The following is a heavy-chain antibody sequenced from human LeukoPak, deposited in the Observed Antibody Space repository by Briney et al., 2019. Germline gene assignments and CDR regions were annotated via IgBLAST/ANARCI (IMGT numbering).Heavy chain of an antibody. CDR3: AKFSVHFGVVNYYYYMDV. Sequence: SETLSLTCTVSGYSLSSNYYWGWIRQPPGKGLEWIGSIFHRGRTYYNPSLKSRVTISVDTSKNQFSLKLSSVTAADTAVYYCAKFSVHFGVVNYYYYMDVWGKGTTVTVSS. V-gene: IGHV4-38-2*02. J-gene: IGHJ6*03. D-gene: IGHD3-3*01. CDR1: GYSLSSNYY. CDR2: IFHRGRT.